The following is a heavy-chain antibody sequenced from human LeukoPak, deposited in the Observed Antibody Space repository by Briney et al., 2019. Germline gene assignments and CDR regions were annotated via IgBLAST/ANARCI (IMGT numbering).Heavy chain of an antibody. V-gene: IGHV4-30-4*01. D-gene: IGHD5-24*01. CDR2: IYYSGST. Sequence: SETLSLTCTVSGGSISSGDYCWSWIRQPPGKGLEWIGYIYYSGSTYYNPSLKSRVTISVDTSKNQFSLKLSSVTAADTAVYYCAGSDGYNYNVYWGQGTLVTVSS. CDR3: AGSDGYNYNVY. J-gene: IGHJ4*02. CDR1: GGSISSGDYC.